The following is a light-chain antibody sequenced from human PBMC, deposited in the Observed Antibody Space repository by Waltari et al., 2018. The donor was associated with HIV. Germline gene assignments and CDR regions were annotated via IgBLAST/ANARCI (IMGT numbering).Light chain of an antibody. Sequence: EIVLTQSPGTLSLSPGERATLSCRASQSVSNSYLAWYQQKGGQAPRLLIYGSSDRATGSPDRFSGSGSGTDFTLTISRLEPEDFAVYYCQQYGSSPQTFGGGTNVEMK. CDR3: QQYGSSPQT. CDR2: GSS. V-gene: IGKV3-20*01. CDR1: QSVSNSY. J-gene: IGKJ4*01.